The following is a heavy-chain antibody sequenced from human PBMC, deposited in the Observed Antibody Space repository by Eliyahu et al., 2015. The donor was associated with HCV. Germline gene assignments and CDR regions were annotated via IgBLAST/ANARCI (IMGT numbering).Heavy chain of an antibody. Sequence: QVQLQESGPGLVKPSETLSLTCTVSGGSVSGYFWSWIRQPAGKGLEWIGRIYTSGTTNYNPSLKSRVTMSVDTSKNQFSLKLTSVTAADTAVYYCAREGSLTGRGIDYWGQGTLVTVSS. CDR3: AREGSLTGRGIDY. CDR2: IYTSGTT. V-gene: IGHV4-4*07. J-gene: IGHJ4*02. CDR1: GGSVSGYF. D-gene: IGHD3-9*01.